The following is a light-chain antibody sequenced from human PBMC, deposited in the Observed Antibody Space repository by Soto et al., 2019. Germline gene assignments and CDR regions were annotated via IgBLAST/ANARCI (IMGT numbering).Light chain of an antibody. CDR2: DAS. J-gene: IGKJ5*01. V-gene: IGKV3-11*01. Sequence: EIVLTQSPATLSSSPGERATLTCRASQSVSSYLAWYQQKPGQAPRLLIYDASNRATGIPARFSGSGSGTDFTLTISSLEPEDFAVYYCQQRSNWITFGQGTRLAN. CDR1: QSVSSY. CDR3: QQRSNWIT.